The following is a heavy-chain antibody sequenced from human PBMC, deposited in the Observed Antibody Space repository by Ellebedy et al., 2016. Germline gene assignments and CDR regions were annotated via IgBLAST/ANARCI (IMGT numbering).Heavy chain of an antibody. CDR1: GFTFSSYS. D-gene: IGHD4-23*01. J-gene: IGHJ3*02. Sequence: GESLKISXAASGFTFSSYSMNWVRQAPGKGLEWVSSISSSSSYIYYADSVKGRFTISRDNAKNSLYLQMNSLRAEDTAVYYCARAHDYGGNSGAFDIWGQGTMVTVSS. CDR3: ARAHDYGGNSGAFDI. CDR2: ISSSSSYI. V-gene: IGHV3-21*01.